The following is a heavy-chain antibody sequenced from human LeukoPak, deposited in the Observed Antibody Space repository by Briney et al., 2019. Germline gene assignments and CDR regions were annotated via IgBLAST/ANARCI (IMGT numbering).Heavy chain of an antibody. CDR3: ARHQWHYYYYMGV. CDR2: IYYIGDT. D-gene: IGHD6-19*01. V-gene: IGHV4-39*01. J-gene: IGHJ6*03. CDR1: GGSISSSSYY. Sequence: SETLSLTCTVSGGSISSSSYYWGWIRQPPGKGLEWIGSIYYIGDTYYNPSLKSRRVTISVDTSKNQFSLRLSSVTAADTAVYYCARHQWHYYYYMGVWGKGSTVTVSS.